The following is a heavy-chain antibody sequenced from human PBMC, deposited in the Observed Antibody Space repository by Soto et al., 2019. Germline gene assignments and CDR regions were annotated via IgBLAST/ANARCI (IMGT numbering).Heavy chain of an antibody. Sequence: ASVKVSCKASGYTFTSYGISWVRQAPGQGLEWMGWISAYNGNTNYAQKLQGRVTMTTDTSTSTAYMELRSLRSDDTAVYYCARFYCSSTSCQGWFDPWGEGTLVTVSS. CDR1: GYTFTSYG. CDR3: ARFYCSSTSCQGWFDP. D-gene: IGHD2-2*01. CDR2: ISAYNGNT. J-gene: IGHJ5*02. V-gene: IGHV1-18*04.